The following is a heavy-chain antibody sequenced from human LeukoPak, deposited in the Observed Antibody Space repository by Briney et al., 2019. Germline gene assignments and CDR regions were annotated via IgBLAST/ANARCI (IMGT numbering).Heavy chain of an antibody. CDR2: IYYSGST. D-gene: IGHD1-26*01. Sequence: PSETLSLTCTVSGGSISGYYWSWIRQPPNKGLEWIGYIYYSGSTNYNPSLKSRVTISVDTSKNQFSLELRSVTAADTAVFYCARENSGSYREFDYWGQGTLVTVSS. CDR3: ARENSGSYREFDY. V-gene: IGHV4-59*12. J-gene: IGHJ4*02. CDR1: GGSISGYY.